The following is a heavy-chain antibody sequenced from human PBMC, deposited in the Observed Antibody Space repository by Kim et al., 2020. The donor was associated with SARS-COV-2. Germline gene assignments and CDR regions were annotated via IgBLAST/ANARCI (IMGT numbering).Heavy chain of an antibody. CDR1: GFTFDDYA. CDR2: ISWNSGSI. Sequence: GGSLRLSCAASGFTFDDYAMHWVRQAPGKGLEWVSGISWNSGSIGYADSVKGRFTISRDNAMNSLYLQMNSLRAEDTALYYCAKDLSIAARLDRVQFQHWGQGTLVTVSS. J-gene: IGHJ1*01. CDR3: AKDLSIAARLDRVQFQH. D-gene: IGHD6-6*01. V-gene: IGHV3-9*01.